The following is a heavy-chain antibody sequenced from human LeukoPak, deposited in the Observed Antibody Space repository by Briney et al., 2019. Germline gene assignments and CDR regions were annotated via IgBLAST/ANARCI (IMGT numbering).Heavy chain of an antibody. CDR1: GFTFSSYR. CDR2: ISSSRTYI. D-gene: IGHD1-26*01. V-gene: IGHV3-21*01. CDR3: ASRIVGTPDYFDY. J-gene: IGHJ4*02. Sequence: GGSLRLSCAASGFTFSSYRMNWVRQAPGKGLEWVSSISSSRTYIHYADSVKGRFTISRDNAKNSLYLQMNSLRVEDTAVYYCASRIVGTPDYFDYWGQGTLVTVSS.